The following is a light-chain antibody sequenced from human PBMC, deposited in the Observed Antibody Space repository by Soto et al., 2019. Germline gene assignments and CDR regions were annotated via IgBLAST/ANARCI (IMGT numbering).Light chain of an antibody. Sequence: QAVVTQPPSASGTPGQRVTISCSGSSSNIGTNYVYWYQQLPGTAPKLLIYSDNQRPSGVPDRFSGSKSGTSASLAISGLRSEDEADYYCASWDVSLSGSWVFGGGTKLTVL. CDR1: SSNIGTNY. CDR2: SDN. V-gene: IGLV1-47*02. CDR3: ASWDVSLSGSWV. J-gene: IGLJ3*02.